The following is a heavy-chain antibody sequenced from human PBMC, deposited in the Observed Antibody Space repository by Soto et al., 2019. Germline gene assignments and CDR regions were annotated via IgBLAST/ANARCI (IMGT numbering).Heavy chain of an antibody. Sequence: QVQLVESGGGMVQPGRSLRLSCAASGFTFSSYGMHWVRQAPGKGLEWVAVIWYDGSNKYYADSVKGRFTISRDNSKNTLYLQMNSLRAEDTAVYYCARDMGSGSKTHPCFDYWGQGTLVTVSS. CDR3: ARDMGSGSKTHPCFDY. CDR1: GFTFSSYG. CDR2: IWYDGSNK. D-gene: IGHD3-10*01. J-gene: IGHJ4*02. V-gene: IGHV3-33*01.